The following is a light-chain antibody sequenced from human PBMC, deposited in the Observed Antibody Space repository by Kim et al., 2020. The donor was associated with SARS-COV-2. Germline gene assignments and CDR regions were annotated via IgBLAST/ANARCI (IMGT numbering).Light chain of an antibody. CDR2: KTS. V-gene: IGKV1-5*03. CDR3: QQYDSYPYT. Sequence: ASEGHTAPIPYLAIQSISSWLAWYQQKPGKAPKLLIYKTSSLESGVPSSFSGSGSGTEFTLTVSSLQPEEFATYHCQQYDSYPYTFGQGTKLEI. CDR1: QSISSW. J-gene: IGKJ2*01.